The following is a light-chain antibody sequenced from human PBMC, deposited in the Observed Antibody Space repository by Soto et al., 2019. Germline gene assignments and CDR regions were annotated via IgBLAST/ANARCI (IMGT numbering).Light chain of an antibody. V-gene: IGLV2-14*01. CDR1: SSDVGGYNY. Sequence: QSVLTQPASVSGSPGQSITISCTGTSSDVGGYNYVSWYQLHPGKAPKLMVYEVSNRPSGVSDRFSGSKSANTASLTISGLQADDEADYYCSSYTASSARVFGPGTKVTVL. CDR3: SSYTASSARV. J-gene: IGLJ1*01. CDR2: EVS.